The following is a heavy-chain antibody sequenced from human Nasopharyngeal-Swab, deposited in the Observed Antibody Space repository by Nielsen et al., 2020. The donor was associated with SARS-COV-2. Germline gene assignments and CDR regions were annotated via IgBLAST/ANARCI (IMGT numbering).Heavy chain of an antibody. Sequence: VRPLPSEVLEWVSVISGSGGNTYYADSVKGRFTISRDKSKNTLYLQMNSLRAEDRAVYYCAKDLREYSYGSNFDHWGQGTLVTVSS. CDR2: ISGSGGNT. CDR3: AKDLREYSYGSNFDH. D-gene: IGHD5-18*01. J-gene: IGHJ4*02. V-gene: IGHV3-23*01.